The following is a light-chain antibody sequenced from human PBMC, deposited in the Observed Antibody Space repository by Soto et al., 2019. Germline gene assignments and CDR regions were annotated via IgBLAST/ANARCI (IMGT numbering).Light chain of an antibody. CDR3: QQYAYWWA. Sequence: EIVMTQSPATLSVYPGERATLSCRASQNIENHLAWYQQTPGQAPRLLIHGASTRATGIPTRFSGSGSGTEFTLTISSLQSEDFAVYYCQQYAYWWAFAQGTNVDIK. V-gene: IGKV3-15*01. J-gene: IGKJ1*01. CDR2: GAS. CDR1: QNIENH.